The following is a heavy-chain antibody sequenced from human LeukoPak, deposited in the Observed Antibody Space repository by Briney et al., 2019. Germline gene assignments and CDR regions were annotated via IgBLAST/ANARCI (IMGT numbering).Heavy chain of an antibody. Sequence: SETLSLTCTVSGGSISSNSYYWGWIRQPPGKGLEWIGSINYSGSTYYNPSLKSRVTISVDTSKNQFSLKLSSVTAADTAVYYCAGMRITTPTVRTLDYWGQGTLVTVSS. V-gene: IGHV4-39*07. CDR1: GGSISSNSYY. D-gene: IGHD1-14*01. CDR3: AGMRITTPTVRTLDY. CDR2: INYSGST. J-gene: IGHJ4*02.